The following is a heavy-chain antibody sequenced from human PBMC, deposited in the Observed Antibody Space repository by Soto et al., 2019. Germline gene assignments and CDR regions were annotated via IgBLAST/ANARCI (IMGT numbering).Heavy chain of an antibody. J-gene: IGHJ4*02. V-gene: IGHV3-9*01. CDR1: GFTFDDYA. Sequence: GGSLRLSCAASGFTFDDYAMHWVRQAPGKGLEWVSGISWNSGSIGYADSVKGRFTISRDNAKNSLYLQMNSLRAEDTALYYCATMVRGGGYWGQGTLVTVSS. CDR2: ISWNSGSI. D-gene: IGHD3-10*01. CDR3: ATMVRGGGY.